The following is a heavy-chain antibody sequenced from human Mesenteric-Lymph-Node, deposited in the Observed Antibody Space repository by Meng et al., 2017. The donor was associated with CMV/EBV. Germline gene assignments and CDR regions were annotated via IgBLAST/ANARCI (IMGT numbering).Heavy chain of an antibody. CDR2: ISPYNGNT. CDR3: ARNHEHISTTGIVDP. J-gene: IGHJ5*02. CDR1: GSPFNSYR. D-gene: IGHD1-1*01. V-gene: IGHV1-18*01. Sequence: SGSPFNSYRISWVRQAPGQGLEWMGWISPYNGNTNYAQNFQGRVTMTTDTSTSTAFMVLRSLRSDDTAVYYCARNHEHISTTGIVDPWGQGTLVTVSS.